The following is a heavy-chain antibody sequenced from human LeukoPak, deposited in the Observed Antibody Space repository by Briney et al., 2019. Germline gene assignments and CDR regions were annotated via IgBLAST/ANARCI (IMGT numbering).Heavy chain of an antibody. Sequence: ASVKVSCKASGYTFTGYYMHWVRQAPGQGLEWMGWINPNSGGTNYAQKFQGRVTMTRDTSTSTVYMELSSLRSEDTAVYYCARQTEYSSGWYDYWGQGTLVTVSS. J-gene: IGHJ4*02. D-gene: IGHD6-19*01. CDR2: INPNSGGT. V-gene: IGHV1-2*02. CDR1: GYTFTGYY. CDR3: ARQTEYSSGWYDY.